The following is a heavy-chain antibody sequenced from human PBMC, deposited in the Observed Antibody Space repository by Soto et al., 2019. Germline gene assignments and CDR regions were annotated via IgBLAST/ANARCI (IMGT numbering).Heavy chain of an antibody. CDR2: INYSGTT. J-gene: IGHJ4*02. CDR3: ARRRGGHYIVVDFDY. V-gene: IGHV4-39*01. Sequence: PSETLSLTCTVSGGSISSSFYYWGWIRQPPGKGLESLGSINYSGTTYYNPSLKSRVTMSVDTSKNQFSLKLTSVTATDTSVYYCARRRGGHYIVVDFDYWGQGTLLTVSS. D-gene: IGHD2-2*01. CDR1: GGSISSSFYY.